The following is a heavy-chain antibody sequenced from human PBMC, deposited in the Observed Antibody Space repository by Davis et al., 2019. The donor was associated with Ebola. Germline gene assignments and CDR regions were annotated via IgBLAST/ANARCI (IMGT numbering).Heavy chain of an antibody. D-gene: IGHD3-16*01. Sequence: ASVKVSCKASGYTFTSYAMHWVRQAPGQRLEWMGWINAGNGNTKYSQKFQGRVTITRDTSASTAYMELSSLRSEDTAVYYCTTDIWYYYYYGMDVWGQGTTVTVSS. CDR1: GYTFTSYA. V-gene: IGHV1-3*01. J-gene: IGHJ6*02. CDR2: INAGNGNT. CDR3: TTDIWYYYYYGMDV.